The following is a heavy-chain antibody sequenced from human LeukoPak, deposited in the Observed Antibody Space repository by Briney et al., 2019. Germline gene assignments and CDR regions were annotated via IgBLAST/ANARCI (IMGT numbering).Heavy chain of an antibody. Sequence: GSAVKVSCKASGYTFTCYYMHWVLHAPAQGVEGRGEINPNSGGTNYTQNFHGEVTITRNTSISTAYMELSRVRSDDGDVYYCVRVYCSSSSCYNNWFDHWGLGTLVTVSS. CDR2: INPNSGGT. V-gene: IGHV1-2*02. J-gene: IGHJ5*02. CDR3: VRVYCSSSSCYNNWFDH. CDR1: GYTFTCYY. D-gene: IGHD2-2*02.